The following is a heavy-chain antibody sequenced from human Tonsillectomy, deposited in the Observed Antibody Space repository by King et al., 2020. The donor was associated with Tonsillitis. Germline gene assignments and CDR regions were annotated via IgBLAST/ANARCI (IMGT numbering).Heavy chain of an antibody. V-gene: IGHV4-34*01. J-gene: IGHJ3*02. CDR3: ARYCSSTSCYTSSDAFDI. CDR1: GGSFSGYY. Sequence: VQLQQWGAGLLKPSETLSLSCSVYGGSFSGYYWSWIRQPPGKGLEWIGEIHHSGSTNYNPSLKSRVTISVDTSKNQFSLKLSSVTAADTAVYYCARYCSSTSCYTSSDAFDIWGRGTMVTVSS. D-gene: IGHD2-2*02. CDR2: IHHSGST.